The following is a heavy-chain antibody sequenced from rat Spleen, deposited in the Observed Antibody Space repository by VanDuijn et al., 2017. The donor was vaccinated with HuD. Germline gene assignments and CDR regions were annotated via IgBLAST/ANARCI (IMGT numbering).Heavy chain of an antibody. Sequence: QVQLKESGPGLVQPSQTLSLTCTVSGFSLTSYNVHWVRQPTGKGLEWMGLIWTGGSTDYNSALKPRLSISRDTSKSQVFLKMNSLQTEDIATYYCARSVGYPGMDFDYWGQGVMVTVSS. CDR2: IWTGGST. V-gene: IGHV2-30*01. CDR1: GFSLTSYN. J-gene: IGHJ2*01. CDR3: ARSVGYPGMDFDY. D-gene: IGHD1-4*01.